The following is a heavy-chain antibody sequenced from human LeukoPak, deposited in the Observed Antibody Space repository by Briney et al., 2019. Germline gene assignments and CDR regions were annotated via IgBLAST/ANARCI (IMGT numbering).Heavy chain of an antibody. V-gene: IGHV2-5*02. D-gene: IGHD6-19*01. Sequence: ESGPTLVKPTQTLTLTCTFSGFSLSTSGVGVGWNRQPPGKALEWLALIYWDDDKRYSPSLKSRLTITKDTSKNQVVLTMTNMDPVDTATYYCAHRGVAVAGPGFDYWGQGTLVTVSS. CDR1: GFSLSTSGVG. J-gene: IGHJ4*02. CDR3: AHRGVAVAGPGFDY. CDR2: IYWDDDK.